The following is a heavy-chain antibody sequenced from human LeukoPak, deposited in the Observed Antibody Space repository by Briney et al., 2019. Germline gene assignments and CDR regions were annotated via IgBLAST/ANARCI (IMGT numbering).Heavy chain of an antibody. Sequence: RASVKVSCKASGYTFTSYGISWVRQAPGQGLEWMGRIIPILGIANYAQKFQGRVTITADKSTSTAYMELSSLRSEDTAVYYCASRSTRATVTTAYFDLWGRGTLVTVSS. CDR2: IIPILGIA. CDR3: ASRSTRATVTTAYFDL. CDR1: GYTFTSYG. V-gene: IGHV1-69*04. J-gene: IGHJ2*01. D-gene: IGHD4-17*01.